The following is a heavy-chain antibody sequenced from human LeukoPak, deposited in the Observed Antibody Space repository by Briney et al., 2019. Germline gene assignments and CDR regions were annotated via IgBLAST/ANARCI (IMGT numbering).Heavy chain of an antibody. CDR1: GFTFSTYA. V-gene: IGHV3-23*01. J-gene: IGHJ4*02. CDR3: ANWIGSSSRDY. D-gene: IGHD6-6*01. Sequence: GGSLRLSCAASGFTFSTYAMTWVRQAPGKGLEWVSGINSNGDEIYYADSVRGRFTISRDNSNNALYLQMDSLRAEDTAVYYCANWIGSSSRDYWGQRTLVTVSS. CDR2: INSNGDEI.